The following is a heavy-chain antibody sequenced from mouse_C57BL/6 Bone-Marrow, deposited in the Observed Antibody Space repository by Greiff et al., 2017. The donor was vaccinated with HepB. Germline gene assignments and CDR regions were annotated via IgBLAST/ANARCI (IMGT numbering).Heavy chain of an antibody. Sequence: QVQLQQPGAELVRPGTSVKLSCKASGYTFTSYWMHWVKQRPGQGLEWIGVIDPSDSYTNYNQKFKGKATLTVDTSSSTAYMQLSSLTSEDSAVYYCARCGRYYYGRFDYWGQGTTLTVSS. J-gene: IGHJ2*01. CDR1: GYTFTSYW. D-gene: IGHD1-1*01. V-gene: IGHV1-59*01. CDR2: IDPSDSYT. CDR3: ARCGRYYYGRFDY.